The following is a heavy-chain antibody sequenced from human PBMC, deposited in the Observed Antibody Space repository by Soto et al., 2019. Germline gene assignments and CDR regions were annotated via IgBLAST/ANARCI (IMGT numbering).Heavy chain of an antibody. D-gene: IGHD3-3*01. J-gene: IGHJ4*02. CDR2: INPSGGST. CDR3: ARWSYLDY. V-gene: IGHV1-46*01. CDR1: GYTFTSYY. Sequence: ASVKVSCKASGYTFTSYYMHWVRQAPGQGLEWMGIINPSGGSTSYAQKFQGRVTMTRDTSTSTVYMQMNSLRADDTAMYYCARWSYLDYWGQGTRVTVSS.